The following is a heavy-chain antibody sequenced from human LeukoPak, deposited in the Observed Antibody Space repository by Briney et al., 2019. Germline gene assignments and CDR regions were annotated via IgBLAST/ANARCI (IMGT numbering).Heavy chain of an antibody. CDR3: ARKNGLDY. Sequence: PGGSLRLSCAASGFTFSSYAMSWVRQAPGKGLEWVSTISNSGGTTYYADSGKGRFTISRDDSENTLYLQMNGLRAEDTAVYYCARKNGLDYWGQGTLVTVSS. J-gene: IGHJ4*02. CDR2: ISNSGGTT. V-gene: IGHV3-23*01. CDR1: GFTFSSYA.